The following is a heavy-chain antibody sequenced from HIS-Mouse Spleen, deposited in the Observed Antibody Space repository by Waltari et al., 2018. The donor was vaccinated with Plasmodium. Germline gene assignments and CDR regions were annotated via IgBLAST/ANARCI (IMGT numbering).Heavy chain of an antibody. CDR3: ARGMKSSSSAFDI. Sequence: EVQLVESGGGLIQPGGSLRLPCAAAGSRVSGNYLRWVRQAPGKGLEWVSVIYSGGSTYYADSVKGRFTISRDNSKNTLYLQMNSLRAEDTAVYYCARGMKSSSSAFDIWGQGTMVTVSS. V-gene: IGHV3-53*01. J-gene: IGHJ3*02. CDR2: IYSGGST. D-gene: IGHD6-6*01. CDR1: GSRVSGNY.